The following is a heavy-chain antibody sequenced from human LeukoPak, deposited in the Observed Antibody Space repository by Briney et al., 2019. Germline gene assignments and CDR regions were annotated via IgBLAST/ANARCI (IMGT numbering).Heavy chain of an antibody. CDR2: INHSGST. V-gene: IGHV4-34*01. J-gene: IGHJ6*03. CDR3: ARRGSSSWSYYYYYMDV. D-gene: IGHD6-13*01. Sequence: TPSETLSLTCAVYGGSFSGYYWSWIRQPPGKGLEWIGEINHSGSTNYNPSLKSRVTISVDTSKNQFSLKLSSVTAADTAVYYCARRGSSSWSYYYYYMDVWGKGTTVTVSS. CDR1: GGSFSGYY.